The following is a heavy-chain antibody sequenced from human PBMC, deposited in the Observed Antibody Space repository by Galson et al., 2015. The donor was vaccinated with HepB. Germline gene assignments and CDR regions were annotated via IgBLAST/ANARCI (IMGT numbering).Heavy chain of an antibody. CDR2: IYTAGST. Sequence: SLRLSCAASGFTVSSNYMSWVRQAPGKGLEWVSAIYTAGSTYYADSVKGRFTISRDNSKNTLYLQMNSLRAEDTAVYYCARDLTKYSSTWNREGSWFDPWGRGTLVTVSA. D-gene: IGHD6-13*01. CDR3: ARDLTKYSSTWNREGSWFDP. V-gene: IGHV3-66*01. J-gene: IGHJ5*02. CDR1: GFTVSSNY.